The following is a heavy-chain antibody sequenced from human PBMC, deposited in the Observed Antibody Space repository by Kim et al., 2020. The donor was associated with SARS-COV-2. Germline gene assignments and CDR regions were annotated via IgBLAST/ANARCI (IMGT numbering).Heavy chain of an antibody. V-gene: IGHV3-15*01. CDR1: GFAFNNAW. D-gene: IGHD3-3*01. Sequence: GGSLRLSCAGSGFAFNNAWMSWVRQAAGKGLEWVGRIKSKTDGGTIDYGAVVKGRFTISRDDSEKTLYLQMNSLKTEDTAGYYCRSGYDHWGQGTLVTVSS. J-gene: IGHJ4*02. CDR2: IKSKTDGGTI. CDR3: RSGYDH.